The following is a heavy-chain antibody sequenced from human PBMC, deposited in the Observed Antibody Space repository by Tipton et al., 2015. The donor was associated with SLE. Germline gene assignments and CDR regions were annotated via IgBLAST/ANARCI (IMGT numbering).Heavy chain of an antibody. D-gene: IGHD1-26*01. CDR3: ARGRMKWGYYYYGMDV. CDR2: INHSGST. V-gene: IGHV4-34*01. CDR1: GGSFSGYY. J-gene: IGHJ6*02. Sequence: TLSLTCAAYGGSFSGYYWSWIRQPPGKGLEWIGEINHSGSTNYNPSLKSRVTISVDTSKNQFSLKLSSVTAADTAVYYCARGRMKWGYYYYGMDVWGQGTTVTVSS.